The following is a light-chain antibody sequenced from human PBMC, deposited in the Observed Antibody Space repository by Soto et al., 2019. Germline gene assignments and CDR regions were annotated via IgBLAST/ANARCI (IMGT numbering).Light chain of an antibody. CDR1: QSVSIK. CDR3: QQYKNWPPIT. J-gene: IGKJ5*01. Sequence: IAMTQSPATLYLSPGERATLSCGASQSVSIKLAWYQQKPGQAPRLLIYDTSTRATGIPARFSGSGSGTEFTLTISSLQPADFAVYYCQQYKNWPPITFCQGTRLEIK. V-gene: IGKV3-15*01. CDR2: DTS.